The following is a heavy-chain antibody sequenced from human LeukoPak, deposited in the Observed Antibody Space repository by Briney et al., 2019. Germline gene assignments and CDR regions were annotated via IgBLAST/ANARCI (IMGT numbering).Heavy chain of an antibody. Sequence: PGGSLRLSCAASGFTFGDYAMHWVRQAPGKGLEWVSGISWSSGSMGYADSVKGRFTISRDNAKNSLYLQMNSLRVEDTALYYCAKGSSYYYDSSGYALNWGQGTMVTVSS. CDR3: AKGSSYYYDSSGYALN. CDR2: ISWSSGSM. V-gene: IGHV3-9*01. J-gene: IGHJ3*01. CDR1: GFTFGDYA. D-gene: IGHD3-22*01.